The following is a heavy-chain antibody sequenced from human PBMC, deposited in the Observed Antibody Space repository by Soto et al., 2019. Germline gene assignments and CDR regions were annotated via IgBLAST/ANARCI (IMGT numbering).Heavy chain of an antibody. Sequence: VASVKVSCKASGGTFSSYAISWVRQAPGQGLEWMGGIIPIFGTANYAQKFQGRVTITADESTSTAYMELSSLRSEDTAVYYCAGGHSSSTPYYYYGMDVWGQGTTVTVSS. J-gene: IGHJ6*02. CDR1: GGTFSSYA. CDR3: AGGHSSSTPYYYYGMDV. D-gene: IGHD6-6*01. V-gene: IGHV1-69*13. CDR2: IIPIFGTA.